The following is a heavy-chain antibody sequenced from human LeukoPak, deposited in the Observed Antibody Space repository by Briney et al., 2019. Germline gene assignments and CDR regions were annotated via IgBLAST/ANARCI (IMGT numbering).Heavy chain of an antibody. CDR1: GGSISSYY. CDR3: AREGLGKGFYYFDY. CDR2: FLYSGYT. D-gene: IGHD6-19*01. Sequence: SETLSLTCTVSGGSISSYYWGWIRQPPGKGLEWIGSFLYSGYTYYNPSLKSRVTISVDMSKSQFSLNLSSVTAADTAVYFCAREGLGKGFYYFDYWGQGTLVTVSS. J-gene: IGHJ4*02. V-gene: IGHV4-39*07.